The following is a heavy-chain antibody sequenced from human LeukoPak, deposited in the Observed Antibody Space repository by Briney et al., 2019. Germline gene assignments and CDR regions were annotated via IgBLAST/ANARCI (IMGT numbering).Heavy chain of an antibody. V-gene: IGHV3-33*01. D-gene: IGHD3-22*01. CDR1: GFTFSSNG. CDR3: ARDGSSGYLHFDY. CDR2: IWHDGSNK. J-gene: IGHJ4*02. Sequence: GGSLRLSCAASGFTFSSNGMHWVRQAPGKGLEWVAVIWHDGSNKYYSDPVKGRFTISRDNSKNTLYLQMNSLRVEDTAVYYCARDGSSGYLHFDYRGQGTLVTVSS.